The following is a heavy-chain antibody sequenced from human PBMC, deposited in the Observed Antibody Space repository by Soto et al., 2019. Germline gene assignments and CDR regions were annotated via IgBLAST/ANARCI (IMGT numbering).Heavy chain of an antibody. CDR3: ARELYSCGGDCPYYMDY. V-gene: IGHV1-46*01. J-gene: IGHJ4*02. Sequence: SGAEVKKPXASVRVSCKTSGYPFTDYXXHWVRQAXXXGLEWMGIISLYHHSTSYAQKFQGRLTVTADTSTTTVYMDLSSLTSEDSAVYWCARELYSCGGDCPYYMDYWGQGTLVTVSS. CDR2: ISLYHHST. CDR1: GYPFTDYX. D-gene: IGHD2-21*02.